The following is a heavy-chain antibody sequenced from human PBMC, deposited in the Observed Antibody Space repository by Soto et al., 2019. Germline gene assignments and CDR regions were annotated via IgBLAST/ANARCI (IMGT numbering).Heavy chain of an antibody. D-gene: IGHD4-4*01. CDR3: ARILTGARDYRYGMDV. J-gene: IGHJ6*02. CDR2: IDWDDDK. CDR1: GFSLSTSGMC. Sequence: SGPTLVNPTQTLTLTCTFSGFSLSTSGMCVSWIRQPPGKALEWLALIDWDDDKYYSTSLKTRLTISKDTSKNQVVLTMTNMDPVDTATYYCARILTGARDYRYGMDVWGQGTTVTVSS. V-gene: IGHV2-70*01.